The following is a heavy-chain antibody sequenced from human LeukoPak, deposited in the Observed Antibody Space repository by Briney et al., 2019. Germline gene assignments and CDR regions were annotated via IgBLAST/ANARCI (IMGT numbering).Heavy chain of an antibody. V-gene: IGHV4-59*08. Sequence: PSETLSLPCTVSGGSISSYYWSWIRQPPGKGLEWIGYIYYSGSTNYNPSLKSRVTISVDTSKNQFSLKLSSVTAADTAVYYCARIGRDYGHYFDYWGQGTLVTVSS. CDR1: GGSISSYY. D-gene: IGHD4-17*01. J-gene: IGHJ4*02. CDR3: ARIGRDYGHYFDY. CDR2: IYYSGST.